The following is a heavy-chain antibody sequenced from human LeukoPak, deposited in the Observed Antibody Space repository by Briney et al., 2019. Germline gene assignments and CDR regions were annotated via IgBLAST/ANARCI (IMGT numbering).Heavy chain of an antibody. Sequence: SETLSLTCTVSGGSISSGSYYWSWIRQPAGKGLEWIGRIYTSGSTNYNPSLKSRVTISVDTSKNQFSLKLSSVTAADTAVYYCATLYVSSGYSYDYWGQGTLVTVSS. V-gene: IGHV4-61*02. CDR3: ATLYVSSGYSYDY. CDR2: IYTSGST. J-gene: IGHJ4*02. CDR1: GGSISSGSYY. D-gene: IGHD3-22*01.